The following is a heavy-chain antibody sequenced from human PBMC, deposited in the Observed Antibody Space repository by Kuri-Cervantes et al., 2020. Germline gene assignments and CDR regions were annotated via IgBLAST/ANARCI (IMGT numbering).Heavy chain of an antibody. Sequence: ASVKVSCKASGYTFTGYYMHWVRQAPGQGLEWMGWINPNSGGTNYAQKFQGGVTMTRDTSISTAYMELSRLRSDDTAVYYCARAPPVGATRVDYWGQGTLVTVSS. CDR1: GYTFTGYY. V-gene: IGHV1-2*02. CDR3: ARAPPVGATRVDY. D-gene: IGHD1-26*01. CDR2: INPNSGGT. J-gene: IGHJ4*02.